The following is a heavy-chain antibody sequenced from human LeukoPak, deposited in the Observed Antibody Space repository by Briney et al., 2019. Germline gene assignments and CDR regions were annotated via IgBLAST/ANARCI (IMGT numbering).Heavy chain of an antibody. CDR3: ARADYSNYVAHNLFDY. J-gene: IGHJ4*02. D-gene: IGHD4-11*01. Sequence: SVKVSCKASGGTFSSYAISWVRQAPGQGLEWMGGIIPIFGTANYAQKFQGRVTITTDESTSTAYMELSSLRSEDTAVYYCARADYSNYVAHNLFDYWGQGILVTVSS. V-gene: IGHV1-69*05. CDR2: IIPIFGTA. CDR1: GGTFSSYA.